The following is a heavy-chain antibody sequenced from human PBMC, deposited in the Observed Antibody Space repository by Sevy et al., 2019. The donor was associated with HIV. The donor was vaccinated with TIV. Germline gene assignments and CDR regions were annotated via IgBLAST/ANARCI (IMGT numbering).Heavy chain of an antibody. J-gene: IGHJ4*02. CDR1: GFTFSTYN. Sequence: GGSLRLSCAASGFTFSTYNMNWVRLAPVKGLEWVSSVSGLSNYINYADSMKGRFTISRDNAKNTLNLQMNSLRGGDTAVYFCARGPPDGSYDYFDSWGQGILVTVSS. V-gene: IGHV3-21*06. CDR3: ARGPPDGSYDYFDS. D-gene: IGHD3-10*01. CDR2: VSGLSNYI.